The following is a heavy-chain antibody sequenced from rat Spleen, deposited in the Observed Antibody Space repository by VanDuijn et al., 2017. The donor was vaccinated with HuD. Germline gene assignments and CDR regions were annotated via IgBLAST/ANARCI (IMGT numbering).Heavy chain of an antibody. CDR3: TRDNNYGVMDA. D-gene: IGHD1-10*01. CDR2: INTDGDST. Sequence: EVQLVETGGDLVQPGRSLKLSCVASGFTFSGYWMYWLRQAPGKGLEWISSINTDGDSTFYPDSVKGRFTISRHNAENTVYLQMNSLRSEDTATYYCTRDNNYGVMDAWGQGASVTVSS. J-gene: IGHJ4*01. V-gene: IGHV5-58*01. CDR1: GFTFSGYW.